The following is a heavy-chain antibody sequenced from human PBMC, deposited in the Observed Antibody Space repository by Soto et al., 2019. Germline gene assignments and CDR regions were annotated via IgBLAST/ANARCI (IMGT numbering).Heavy chain of an antibody. V-gene: IGHV3-30*18. J-gene: IGHJ3*02. CDR1: GFTSSSFV. CDR3: AKEREVLDACDI. Sequence: VQLVESGGGVVRPGRSLRLSCAASGFTSSSFVIHWVRQAPGKGLEWLAVISSDGNNQYYADSVKGRFTISRDNSKNTLYLQVNRLRAEDTAVYFCAKEREVLDACDIWGQATMVTVSS. CDR2: ISSDGNNQ.